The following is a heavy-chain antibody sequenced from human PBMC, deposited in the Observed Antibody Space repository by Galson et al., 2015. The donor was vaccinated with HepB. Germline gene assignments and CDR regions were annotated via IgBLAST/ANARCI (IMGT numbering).Heavy chain of an antibody. Sequence: SVKVSCKASGYTFTRYGISWVRQAPGQGLEWMGWLSTYNGKTNYAQGLQDRVTLTTDTSTSTAYMELRSLKSDDTAVYYCARNLYGYGDYADDYWGQGTLVTVSS. V-gene: IGHV1-18*01. D-gene: IGHD4-17*01. CDR1: GYTFTRYG. J-gene: IGHJ4*02. CDR3: ARNLYGYGDYADDY. CDR2: LSTYNGKT.